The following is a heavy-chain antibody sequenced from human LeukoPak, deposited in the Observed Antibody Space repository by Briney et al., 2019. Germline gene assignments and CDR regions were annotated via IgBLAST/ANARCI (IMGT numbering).Heavy chain of an antibody. V-gene: IGHV3-74*01. CDR1: GFTFSDYW. CDR2: INSDGTRT. J-gene: IGHJ1*01. Sequence: QPGGSLRLSCAASGFTFSDYWMHWVRQPPGKGLVWVSRINSDGTRTNYADSVKGRFTISRDNAKNTLYLQMNSLRAEITAVSYCAVVCSGDCYYLLQHWRQGALVTVSS. CDR3: AVVCSGDCYYLLQH. D-gene: IGHD2-21*01.